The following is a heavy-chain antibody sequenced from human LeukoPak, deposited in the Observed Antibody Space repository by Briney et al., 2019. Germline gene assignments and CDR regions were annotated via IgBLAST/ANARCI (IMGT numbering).Heavy chain of an antibody. CDR1: GFTFSRHW. Sequence: GGSLRLSCAASGFTFSRHWMHWVRQAPGQGLAWVSRISGDGSSTSYADSVKGRFTIYRDNAKNTMYLQMNGLTVEDTAVYYCVRTTYGPEYWGQGTLVTVSS. V-gene: IGHV3-74*01. D-gene: IGHD1-1*01. CDR2: ISGDGSST. CDR3: VRTTYGPEY. J-gene: IGHJ4*02.